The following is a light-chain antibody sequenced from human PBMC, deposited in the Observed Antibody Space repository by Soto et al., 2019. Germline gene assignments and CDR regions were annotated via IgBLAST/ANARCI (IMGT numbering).Light chain of an antibody. CDR3: QQYGSSPLYT. CDR2: GTS. J-gene: IGKJ2*01. CDR1: QTVSRRY. V-gene: IGKV3-20*01. Sequence: EGVLTQSPGTLSLSPGERVTLSCRASQTVSRRYLAWYQQKPGQAPRLVIYGTSTRATGIPDRFSGSGSGTDFTLTISRLEPEDFAVYYCQQYGSSPLYTFGQGTKVDIK.